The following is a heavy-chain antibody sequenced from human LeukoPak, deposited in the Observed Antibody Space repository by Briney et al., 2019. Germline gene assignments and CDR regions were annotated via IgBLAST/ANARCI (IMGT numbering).Heavy chain of an antibody. CDR2: ISSNGGSI. CDR3: ARDHYDFWSGYYGVDY. CDR1: GFTFSSYA. Sequence: PGGSLRLSCAASGFTFSSYAMHWVRQAPGKGLEYVSAISSNGGSIYYANSVKGRFTISRDNSKNTLYLQMGSLRAEDMAVYYCARDHYDFWSGYYGVDYWGQGTLVTVSS. J-gene: IGHJ4*02. D-gene: IGHD3-3*01. V-gene: IGHV3-64*01.